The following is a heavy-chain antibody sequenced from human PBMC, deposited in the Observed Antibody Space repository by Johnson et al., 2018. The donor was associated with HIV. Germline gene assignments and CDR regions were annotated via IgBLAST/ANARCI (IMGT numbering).Heavy chain of an antibody. Sequence: VQLVESGGSVIRPGGSLRLSCAGSGFTFDDYSMSWVRQAPGKGLEWVSGINWNGDTTGNDDSVKGRFNVSRDNGKNFLYLQMNSLRVEDTALYYCARSFDSSDYWKHAFDVWGQVTMVTVSS. CDR3: ARSFDSSDYWKHAFDV. D-gene: IGHD3-22*01. CDR1: GFTFDDYS. J-gene: IGHJ3*01. CDR2: INWNGDTT. V-gene: IGHV3-20*04.